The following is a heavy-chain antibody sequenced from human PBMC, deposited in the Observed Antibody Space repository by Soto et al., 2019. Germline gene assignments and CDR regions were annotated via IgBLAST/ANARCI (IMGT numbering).Heavy chain of an antibody. J-gene: IGHJ6*02. V-gene: IGHV1-69*13. D-gene: IGHD3-16*02. CDR2: IIPIFGTA. Sequence: SVKVSCKASGGTFSSYAISWVRQAPGQGLEWMGGIIPIFGTANYAQKFQGRVTITADESTSTAYMELSSLRSEDTAVYYCAREEITFGGITVNDYYARDVWGQGTTVTVSS. CDR1: GGTFSSYA. CDR3: AREEITFGGITVNDYYARDV.